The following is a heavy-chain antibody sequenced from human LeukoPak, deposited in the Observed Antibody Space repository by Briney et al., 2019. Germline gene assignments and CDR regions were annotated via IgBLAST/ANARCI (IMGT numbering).Heavy chain of an antibody. CDR2: ISSSSSTI. CDR3: ARQRAGFTVTTSDY. V-gene: IGHV3-48*01. CDR1: GFVFTSYS. D-gene: IGHD4-17*01. Sequence: GGSLRLSCAASGFVFTSYSMNWVRQAPGKGLEWVSYISSSSSTIYYADSVKGRFTISRDNAKNSLYLQMNSLRAEDTAVYYCARQRAGFTVTTSDYWGQGTLVTVSS. J-gene: IGHJ4*02.